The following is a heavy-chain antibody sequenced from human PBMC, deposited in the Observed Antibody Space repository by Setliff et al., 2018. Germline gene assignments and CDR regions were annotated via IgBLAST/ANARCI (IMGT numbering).Heavy chain of an antibody. Sequence: GGSLRLSCAASGVTFSSYAMRWVRQAPGKGLEWVAVISYDGSNKYYADTVKGRFTITRDNSRTTLYLQMNSLRAEDTAVYYCAKDHGSGSYYLSWGGDYYGMDVWGQGTTVTAP. CDR2: ISYDGSNK. CDR1: GVTFSSYA. V-gene: IGHV3-30-3*01. D-gene: IGHD3-10*01. J-gene: IGHJ6*02. CDR3: AKDHGSGSYYLSWGGDYYGMDV.